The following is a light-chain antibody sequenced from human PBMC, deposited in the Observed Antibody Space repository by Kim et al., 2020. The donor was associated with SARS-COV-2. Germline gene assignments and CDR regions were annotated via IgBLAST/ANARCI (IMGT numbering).Light chain of an antibody. J-gene: IGLJ3*02. CDR2: GNS. CDR3: QSYDSSLSGSRV. Sequence: QSVLTQPPSVSGATGPRVTISCTGSSSTIGAGYDVHWYQKLPGTAPKLLIYGNSNRPSGVPDRFSGSKSGTSASLAITGLQAEDEADYYCQSYDSSLSGSRVFGGGTQLTVL. V-gene: IGLV1-40*01. CDR1: SSTIGAGYD.